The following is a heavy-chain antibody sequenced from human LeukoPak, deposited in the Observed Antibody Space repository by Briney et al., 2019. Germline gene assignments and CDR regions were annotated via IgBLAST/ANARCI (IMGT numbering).Heavy chain of an antibody. CDR1: GFTFSSYA. Sequence: GGSLRLSCAASGFTFSSYAMSWVRQAPGKGLEWVSAISGSGGSTYYADSVKGRFTISRDNSKNTLYLQMNSLRAEDTAVYYCAKYSSSWYTKEYFQYWGQGTLVTVSS. V-gene: IGHV3-23*01. CDR3: AKYSSSWYTKEYFQY. J-gene: IGHJ1*01. D-gene: IGHD6-13*01. CDR2: ISGSGGST.